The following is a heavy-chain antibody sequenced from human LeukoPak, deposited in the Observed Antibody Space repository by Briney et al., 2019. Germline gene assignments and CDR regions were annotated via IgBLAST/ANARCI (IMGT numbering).Heavy chain of an antibody. D-gene: IGHD2-2*02. Sequence: GGSLRLSCAASGFTFSTYAMSWVRQAPGKGLEWVSAISGSGGSTYYADSVKGRFTISTDNSKNTLYLQMNSLRVEDTAVYYCEVSCYSCWFDPWGQGTLVTVSS. CDR2: ISGSGGST. CDR1: GFTFSTYA. CDR3: EVSCYSCWFDP. J-gene: IGHJ5*02. V-gene: IGHV3-23*01.